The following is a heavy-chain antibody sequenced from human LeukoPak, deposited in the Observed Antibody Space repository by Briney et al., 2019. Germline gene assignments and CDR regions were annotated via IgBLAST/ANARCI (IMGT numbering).Heavy chain of an antibody. CDR2: IYYSGST. Sequence: SETLSLTCTVSGGSISSSSYYWGWIRQPPGKGLEWIGSIYYSGSTYYNPSLKSRVTISVDTSKNQFSLKLSSVTAADTAVYYCARDDLYGDYVVDYWGQGTLVTVSS. V-gene: IGHV4-39*07. D-gene: IGHD4-17*01. J-gene: IGHJ4*02. CDR3: ARDDLYGDYVVDY. CDR1: GGSISSSSYY.